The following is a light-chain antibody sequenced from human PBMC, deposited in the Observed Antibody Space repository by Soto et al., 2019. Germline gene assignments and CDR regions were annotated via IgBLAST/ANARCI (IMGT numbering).Light chain of an antibody. Sequence: QSVLTQPASVSGSPGQSITISCIGTSSDVGGYNYVSWYQQHPGKAPKLMIYDVSNRPSGVSNRFSGSKSGNTASLTISGLQAEDEADYYCSSYTSSSHVVFGGGTKVTVL. CDR1: SSDVGGYNY. V-gene: IGLV2-14*01. CDR3: SSYTSSSHVV. J-gene: IGLJ2*01. CDR2: DVS.